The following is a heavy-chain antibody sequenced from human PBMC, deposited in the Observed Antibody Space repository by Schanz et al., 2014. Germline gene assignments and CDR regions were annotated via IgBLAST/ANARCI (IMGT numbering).Heavy chain of an antibody. CDR3: AKGRFGELSAFDI. CDR2: LSEGGGGT. Sequence: EVHLLESGGGLIQPGGSLRLSCAASGFTFSSYAMSWVRQAPGKGLEWVSALSEGGGGTHYADSVRGRFTISSDSSKNTLYLQMSSLRADDTAVYYCAKGRFGELSAFDIWGQGTMVTVSS. J-gene: IGHJ3*02. CDR1: GFTFSSYA. D-gene: IGHD3-10*01. V-gene: IGHV3-23*01.